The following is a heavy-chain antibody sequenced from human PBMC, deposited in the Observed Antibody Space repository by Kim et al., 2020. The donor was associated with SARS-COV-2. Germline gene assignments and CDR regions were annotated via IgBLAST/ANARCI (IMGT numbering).Heavy chain of an antibody. V-gene: IGHV3-21*01. D-gene: IGHD2-15*01. Sequence: GGSLRLSCAASGFTFSSYSMNWFRQAPGKGLEWVSSISSSSSYIYYADSVKGRFTISRDNAKNSLYLQMNSLRAEDTAVYYCARGGGVVQRGIVVVVAAPNDYWGQGTLVTVSS. CDR3: ARGGGVVQRGIVVVVAAPNDY. CDR2: ISSSSSYI. J-gene: IGHJ4*02. CDR1: GFTFSSYS.